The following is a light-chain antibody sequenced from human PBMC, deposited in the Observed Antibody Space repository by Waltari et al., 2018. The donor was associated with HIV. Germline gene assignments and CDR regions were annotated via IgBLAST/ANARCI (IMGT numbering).Light chain of an antibody. Sequence: ASGTPGQRVTISCSGSSSNIGSHTVSWYQHLPGTAPKLLIYNNSQRPSGVPDRFSGSKSDTSASLAISGLQSEDEAGYFCAAWDDSLNGAIFGGGTKLTVL. CDR3: AAWDDSLNGAI. CDR2: NNS. CDR1: SSNIGSHT. J-gene: IGLJ2*01. V-gene: IGLV1-44*01.